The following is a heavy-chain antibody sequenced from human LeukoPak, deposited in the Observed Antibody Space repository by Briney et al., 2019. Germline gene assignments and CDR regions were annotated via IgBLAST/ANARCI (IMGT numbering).Heavy chain of an antibody. CDR1: GFSFSIYW. J-gene: IGHJ4*02. CDR3: ARVGTAEGTLEDY. Sequence: GGPLRLSCAASGFSFSIYWMSWVRQPPGKGLEWVANIMHDGGEKNYVDSVKGRFTISRDNTKNSLYLQMNSLRVEDTAVYYCARVGTAEGTLEDYWGQGTLVTVSS. D-gene: IGHD6-13*01. CDR2: IMHDGGEK. V-gene: IGHV3-7*01.